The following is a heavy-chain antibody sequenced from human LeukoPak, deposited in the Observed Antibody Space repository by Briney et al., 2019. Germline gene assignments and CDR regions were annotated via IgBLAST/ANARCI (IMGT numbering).Heavy chain of an antibody. CDR3: AREGLTFGDY. D-gene: IGHD3-16*01. CDR2: ITTSSGSI. J-gene: IGHJ4*02. V-gene: IGHV3-48*02. Sequence: PGGSLRLSCAASGFTSSNYGMNWVRQAPGKGLEWVSYITTSSGSIYYADSVKGRFTISRDNAKNSLYLQMNSLRDEDTALYYCAREGLTFGDYWGQGTLVTVSS. CDR1: GFTSSNYG.